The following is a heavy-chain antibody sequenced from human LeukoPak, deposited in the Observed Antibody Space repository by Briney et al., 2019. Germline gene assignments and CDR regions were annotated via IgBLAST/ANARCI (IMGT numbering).Heavy chain of an antibody. CDR2: IYYSGST. J-gene: IGHJ4*02. V-gene: IGHV4-30-4*01. CDR1: GGSISSGDYY. Sequence: PSETLSLTCTVSGGSISSGDYYWSWIRQPPGKGLEWIGYIYYSGSTYYNPSLKSRVTISVDTFKNQFSLKLSSVTAADTAVYYCARFYERLKHFDYWGQGTLVTVSS. CDR3: ARFYERLKHFDY. D-gene: IGHD5/OR15-5a*01.